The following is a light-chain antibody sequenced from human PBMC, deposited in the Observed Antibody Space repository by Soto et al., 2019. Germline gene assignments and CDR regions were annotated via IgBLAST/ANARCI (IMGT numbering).Light chain of an antibody. CDR3: QQYGDSYS. Sequence: DIQMTQSPSTLSASVGDRVSITCRASHDIGKWLAWYQQKPGQAPKLLVYDASNLHDAVPSRFSGSGSGTHFSLTISGLQPDEFGTYYCQQYGDSYSFGQGTAIEI. CDR2: DAS. J-gene: IGKJ2*01. V-gene: IGKV1-5*01. CDR1: HDIGKW.